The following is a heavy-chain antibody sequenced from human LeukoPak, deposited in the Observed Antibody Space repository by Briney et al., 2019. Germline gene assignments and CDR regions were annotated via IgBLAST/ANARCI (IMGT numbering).Heavy chain of an antibody. CDR1: GFTFSNAW. V-gene: IGHV3-15*01. CDR3: TTCVTGGYVDAAMEGY. CDR2: IKSKTDGGTT. J-gene: IGHJ4*02. D-gene: IGHD5-18*01. Sequence: PGGSLRLSCAASGFTFSNAWMSWVRQAPGKGLEWVGRIKSKTDGGTTDYAAPVKGRFTISRDDSKNTLYLQMNSLKTEDTAVYYCTTCVTGGYVDAAMEGYWGQGTLVTVSS.